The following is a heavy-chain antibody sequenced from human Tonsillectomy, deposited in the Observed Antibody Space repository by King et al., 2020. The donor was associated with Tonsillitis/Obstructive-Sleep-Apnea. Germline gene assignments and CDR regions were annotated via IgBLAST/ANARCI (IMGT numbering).Heavy chain of an antibody. CDR1: GVSVSSGNYY. CDR2: IYNSGST. Sequence: VQLQESGPGLVKPSETLSLTCTVSGVSVSSGNYYWSWIRQPPGKGLEWIGYIYNSGSTKYNPSLKSRVTISVYTSKNQFSLKLGSVTAADTAVYYCARIGTIFFDHWGQGTLVTVSS. CDR3: ARIGTIFFDH. J-gene: IGHJ4*02. D-gene: IGHD1-7*01. V-gene: IGHV4-61*01.